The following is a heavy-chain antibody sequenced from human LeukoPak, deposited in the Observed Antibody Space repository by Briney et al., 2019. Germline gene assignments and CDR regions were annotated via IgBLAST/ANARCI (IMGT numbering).Heavy chain of an antibody. D-gene: IGHD4-23*01. CDR3: ARGGGNSPFDY. Sequence: GGSLRLSCAASGFTFDDYGMSWVRQAPGKRLEWVSGINWNGGSTGYADSVKGRFTISRDNAKNSLYLQMNSLRAEDTALYYCARGGGNSPFDYWGQGTLVTVSS. CDR2: INWNGGST. J-gene: IGHJ4*02. CDR1: GFTFDDYG. V-gene: IGHV3-20*04.